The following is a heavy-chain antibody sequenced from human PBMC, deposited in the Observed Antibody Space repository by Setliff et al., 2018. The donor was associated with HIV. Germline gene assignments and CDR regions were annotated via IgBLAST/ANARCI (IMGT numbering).Heavy chain of an antibody. Sequence: ASVKVSCKPSGYTFTGYHMHWVRQAPGQGLEWMGWINPNSGGTIYAQKFQDRVTVTRDTSSSTAYMELSRLRSDDTAVYYCATGRDSSGYYFLADYWGRGTLVTVSS. D-gene: IGHD3-22*01. CDR1: GYTFTGYH. V-gene: IGHV1-2*02. CDR2: INPNSGGT. CDR3: ATGRDSSGYYFLADY. J-gene: IGHJ4*02.